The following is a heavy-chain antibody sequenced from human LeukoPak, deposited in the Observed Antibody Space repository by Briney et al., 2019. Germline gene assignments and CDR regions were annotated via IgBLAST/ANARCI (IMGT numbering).Heavy chain of an antibody. J-gene: IGHJ4*02. V-gene: IGHV1-69*04. CDR2: IIPILGKA. CDR3: ATSGSYYRIDEIDY. Sequence: SVKVSCKSSGGTFSSYAIIWVRQAPAQALEWMGRIIPILGKANYAQKFQGRVTITADKSTSTAYMELSSLRSEDTAVYYCATSGSYYRIDEIDYWGQGTLVTVSS. D-gene: IGHD1-26*01. CDR1: GGTFSSYA.